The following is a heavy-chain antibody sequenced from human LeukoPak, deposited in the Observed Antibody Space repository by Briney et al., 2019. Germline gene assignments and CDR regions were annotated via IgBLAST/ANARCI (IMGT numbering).Heavy chain of an antibody. D-gene: IGHD1-14*01. J-gene: IGHJ1*01. V-gene: IGHV3-7*03. CDR1: GLTFSSFW. CDR3: ARESPYNGGSAEYFQH. CDR2: IKQDGSEK. Sequence: GGSLRLSCAASGLTFSSFWMSWVRQAPGKGLEWVANIKQDGSEKYYVDSVKGRFSISRDNAKNSMYLQMNSLRAEDTAVYYCARESPYNGGSAEYFQHWGQGTLVTVSS.